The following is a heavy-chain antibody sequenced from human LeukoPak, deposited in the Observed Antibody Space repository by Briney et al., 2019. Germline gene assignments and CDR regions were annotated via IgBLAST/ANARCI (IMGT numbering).Heavy chain of an antibody. CDR3: ARSIAVADYYFDY. J-gene: IGHJ4*02. V-gene: IGHV4-30-4*08. CDR2: IYYSGST. D-gene: IGHD6-19*01. Sequence: SETLSLTCIVSGGSISSGDYYWSWIRQPPGKGLEWIGYIYYSGSTYYNPSLKSRVTISVDTSKNQFSLKLSSVTAADTAVYYCARSIAVADYYFDYWGQGTLATVSS. CDR1: GGSISSGDYY.